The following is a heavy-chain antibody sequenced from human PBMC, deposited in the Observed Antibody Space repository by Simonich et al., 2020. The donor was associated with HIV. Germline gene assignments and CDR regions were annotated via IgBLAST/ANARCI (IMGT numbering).Heavy chain of an antibody. CDR2: SNPSGGST. Sequence: QVQLVQSGAAVKKPGASVKVSCTASGYTFTSSYMHWVRQAPGQGLEWMGISNPSGGSTSYAQKFQGRVTMTRDTSTSTVYMELSSLRSEDTAVYYCARGPGVPAAIDYWGQGTLVTVSS. J-gene: IGHJ4*02. CDR3: ARGPGVPAAIDY. D-gene: IGHD2-2*01. CDR1: GYTFTSSY. V-gene: IGHV1-46*01.